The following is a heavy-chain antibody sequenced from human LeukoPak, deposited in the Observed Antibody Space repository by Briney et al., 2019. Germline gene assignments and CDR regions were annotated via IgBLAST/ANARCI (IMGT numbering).Heavy chain of an antibody. CDR3: STYGSGSHLY. Sequence: GGSLRLSCTASGFTFRDAWMSWVRQAPGEGLEWVGRIASQTDGGRTDYAAPVKGRFAISRDDSKSMVYLEMSSLEIEDTAVYHCSTYGSGSHLYWGQGIMVTVSS. CDR1: GFTFRDAW. CDR2: IASQTDGGRT. V-gene: IGHV3-15*04. D-gene: IGHD3-10*01. J-gene: IGHJ4*02.